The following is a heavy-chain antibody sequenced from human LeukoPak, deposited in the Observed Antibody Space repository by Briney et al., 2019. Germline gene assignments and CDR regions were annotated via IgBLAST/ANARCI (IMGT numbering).Heavy chain of an antibody. Sequence: GESLKISCAAPGYSFTTYWIGWVRQMPGKGLEWMGIIYPGDSDNRYSPSFQGQVTISADKSISTAYLQWSSLKASDTAMYYCARQHGSGSYYSRAIDYWGQGTLVTVSS. CDR2: IYPGDSDN. J-gene: IGHJ4*02. CDR1: GYSFTTYW. V-gene: IGHV5-51*01. D-gene: IGHD3-10*01. CDR3: ARQHGSGSYYSRAIDY.